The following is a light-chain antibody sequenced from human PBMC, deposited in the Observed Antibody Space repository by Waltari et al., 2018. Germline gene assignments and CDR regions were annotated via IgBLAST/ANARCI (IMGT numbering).Light chain of an antibody. CDR2: GVS. J-gene: IGLJ1*01. CDR1: SSDVGGYAY. Sequence: QSALTQPASVSGSPGQSLTISCTGTSSDVGGYAYVSWYQQHPGKAPILIIYGVSSRPSGISIRFSGSKSGNTASLTISGLQAEDEADYYCSSYASSVTHVFGTGTKVTVL. CDR3: SSYASSVTHV. V-gene: IGLV2-14*03.